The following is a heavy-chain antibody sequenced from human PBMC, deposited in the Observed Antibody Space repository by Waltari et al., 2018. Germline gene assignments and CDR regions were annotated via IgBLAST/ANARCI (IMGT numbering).Heavy chain of an antibody. D-gene: IGHD3-16*02. J-gene: IGHJ4*02. Sequence: QVQLVESGGGVVQPGRSLRLSCAAAGFRFSSHGMHWVRQAPGKGLEWVAVIWYDGSNKYYADSVKGRFTISRDNSKNTLDLQMNSLRAEDTAVYYCATEGGQLSHLNNWGQGTLVTVSS. CDR2: IWYDGSNK. CDR1: GFRFSSHG. CDR3: ATEGGQLSHLNN. V-gene: IGHV3-33*01.